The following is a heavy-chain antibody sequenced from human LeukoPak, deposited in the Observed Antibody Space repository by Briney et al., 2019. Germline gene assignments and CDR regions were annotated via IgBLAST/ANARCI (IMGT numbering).Heavy chain of an antibody. D-gene: IGHD3-10*01. Sequence: GGSLRLSCAASGFTFSSYAMSWVRQAPGKGLEWVAAISGSGGSTYYADSVKGRFNISRDNSKNTLYLQMNSLRAEDTAVYYCAKASVLLWFGELSGDYWGQGTLVTVSS. V-gene: IGHV3-23*01. CDR3: AKASVLLWFGELSGDY. CDR1: GFTFSSYA. CDR2: ISGSGGST. J-gene: IGHJ4*02.